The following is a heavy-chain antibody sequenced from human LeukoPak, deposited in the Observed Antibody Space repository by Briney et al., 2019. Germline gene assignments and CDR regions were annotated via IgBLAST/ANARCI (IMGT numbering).Heavy chain of an antibody. CDR1: GFTFRTYT. V-gene: IGHV3-30-3*01. J-gene: IGHJ5*02. CDR3: ASAGAVTDSFVH. Sequence: GGSLRLSCAASGFTFRTYTMHWVRQAPAKGLEEGASIPYDGYYKYYAESVKGPFIISRDNSKKTLYLQINSLRADDTAVYYCASAGAVTDSFVHWGEGTLVIVSS. D-gene: IGHD4-23*01. CDR2: IPYDGYYK.